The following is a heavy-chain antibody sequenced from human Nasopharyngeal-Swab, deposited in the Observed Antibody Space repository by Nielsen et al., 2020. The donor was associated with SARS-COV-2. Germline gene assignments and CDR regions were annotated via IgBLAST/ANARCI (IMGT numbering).Heavy chain of an antibody. V-gene: IGHV3-7*01. CDR1: GFTFSTFW. CDR2: IKQDGSEK. Sequence: GESLKISCATSGFTFSTFWMTLVRQAPGKGLEWVANIKQDGSEKYYIDSVKGRFTISRDNAKSSLFLEMNSLRVEDTALYYCATDGYSFGYDRGYWGQGTLVIVSS. CDR3: ATDGYSFGYDRGY. D-gene: IGHD4-11*01. J-gene: IGHJ4*02.